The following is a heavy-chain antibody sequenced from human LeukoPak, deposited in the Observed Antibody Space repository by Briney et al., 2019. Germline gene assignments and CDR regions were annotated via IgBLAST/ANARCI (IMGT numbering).Heavy chain of an antibody. Sequence: SETLSLTCAVYGGSLSNYYWSWIRQPPGKGLEWIGEINHSGSTNYNPSLKSRVTISLDMSKNQFSLELSFVTAADTAVYYCARGPASGSNFAWFDPWGQGILVTVSS. CDR2: INHSGST. D-gene: IGHD3-10*01. V-gene: IGHV4-34*01. CDR3: ARGPASGSNFAWFDP. J-gene: IGHJ5*02. CDR1: GGSLSNYY.